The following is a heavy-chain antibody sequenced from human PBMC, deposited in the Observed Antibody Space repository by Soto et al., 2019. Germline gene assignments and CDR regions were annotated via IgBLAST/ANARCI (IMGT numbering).Heavy chain of an antibody. CDR3: AHRVLRTVFGLVTTTAIYFDF. CDR2: IYWDDDK. V-gene: IGHV2-5*02. D-gene: IGHD3-3*01. J-gene: IGHJ4*02. CDR1: GFSLTTSGVG. Sequence: QITLNESGPTVVRPTETLTLTCRFSGFSLTTSGVGVGWIRQSPGKAPEWLALIYWDDDKRYSAYLKSRLTITQDTSKNQVVLTVSDLDPKDTATYYCAHRVLRTVFGLVTTTAIYFDFWGQGTPVAVSS.